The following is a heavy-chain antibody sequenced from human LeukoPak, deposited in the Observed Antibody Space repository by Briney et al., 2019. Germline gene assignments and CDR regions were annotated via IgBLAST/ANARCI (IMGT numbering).Heavy chain of an antibody. J-gene: IGHJ3*02. CDR1: GFTFSSYS. CDR2: ISSSSSYI. CDR3: ARDGGYFDWLTGTDAFDI. D-gene: IGHD3-9*01. Sequence: GGSLRLSCTASGFTFSSYSMNWVRQAPGKGLEWVSSISSSSSYIYYADSVKGRFTISRDNAKNSLYLQMNSLRAEDTAVYYCARDGGYFDWLTGTDAFDIWGQATMVTVSS. V-gene: IGHV3-21*01.